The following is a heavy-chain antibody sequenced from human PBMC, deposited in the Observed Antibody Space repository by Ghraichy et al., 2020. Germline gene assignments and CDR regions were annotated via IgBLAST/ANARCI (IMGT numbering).Heavy chain of an antibody. CDR2: VYVVGTT. V-gene: IGHV4-59*02. CDR3: AGGGNSVPPASDY. D-gene: IGHD4-23*01. CDR1: GVSVSDYY. Sequence: SQTRSLTCTVSGVSVSDYYWHWVRQPPGKGLEWIGYVYVVGTTNYNPSLQSRVTISLDTSKNQFSLKLTSVTAADTAVYYCAGGGNSVPPASDYWGQGSLVTVSS. J-gene: IGHJ4*02.